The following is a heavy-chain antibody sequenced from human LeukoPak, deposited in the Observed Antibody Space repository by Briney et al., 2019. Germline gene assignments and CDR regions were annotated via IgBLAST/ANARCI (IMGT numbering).Heavy chain of an antibody. CDR1: GGSFSGYY. V-gene: IGHV4-34*01. CDR3: ARGEDFAYYYYYMDV. D-gene: IGHD2-15*01. J-gene: IGHJ6*03. CDR2: INHSGST. Sequence: SETLSLTCAVYGGSFSGYYWSWIRQPPGKGLERIGEINHSGSTNYNPSLKSRDTISVDTSKNQFSLKLSSVTAADTAVYYCARGEDFAYYYYYMDVWGKGTTVTVSS.